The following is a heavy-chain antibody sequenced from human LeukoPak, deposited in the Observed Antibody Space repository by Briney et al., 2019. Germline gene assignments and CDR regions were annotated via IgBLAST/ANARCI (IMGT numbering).Heavy chain of an antibody. CDR3: AKGAAAGKVDWFDP. Sequence: GGSLRLSCAASGFTFSNFAMMWVRQAPGTGLQWVSTITGYGATFYADSVRGRFTIFRDTSMNTLFLQMNSLGAEDTAVYYCAKGAAAGKVDWFDPWGEGTLVTVSS. CDR1: GFTFSNFA. J-gene: IGHJ5*02. CDR2: ITGYGAT. D-gene: IGHD6-13*01. V-gene: IGHV3-23*01.